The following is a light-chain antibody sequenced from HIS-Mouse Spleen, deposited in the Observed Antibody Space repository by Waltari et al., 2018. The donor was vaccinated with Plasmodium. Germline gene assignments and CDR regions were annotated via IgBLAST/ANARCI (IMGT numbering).Light chain of an antibody. V-gene: IGLV3-27*01. CDR3: YSAADNNRV. CDR2: KDS. Sequence: SYELTQLSSVSVSPGQTARITCSGDVLARKSARWFQQKPGQAPVLVIYKDSARPLGIPDRFSGSSPGTTVTLTISGAQVEDEADYYCYSAADNNRVFGGGTKLTVL. J-gene: IGLJ3*02. CDR1: VLARKS.